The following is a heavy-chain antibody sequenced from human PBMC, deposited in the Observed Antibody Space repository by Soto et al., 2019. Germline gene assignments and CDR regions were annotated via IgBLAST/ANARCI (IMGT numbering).Heavy chain of an antibody. CDR1: GASISKSDNY. Sequence: VLLEESGPGVVKPSQTLSLTCSVFGASISKSDNYWSWIRQPPGQGLQWIGYIDYSGNTVYNPSLKSRVTIALDTSKNQLSLRVTSVTAADTAMFYCARGSGVDESHYFDYWGQGTLVTVSS. V-gene: IGHV4-30-4*01. CDR3: ARGSGVDESHYFDY. J-gene: IGHJ4*02. CDR2: IDYSGNT. D-gene: IGHD2-8*01.